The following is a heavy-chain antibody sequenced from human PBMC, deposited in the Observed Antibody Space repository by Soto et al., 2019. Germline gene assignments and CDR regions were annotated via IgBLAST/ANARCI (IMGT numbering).Heavy chain of an antibody. CDR2: IYYSGST. J-gene: IGHJ4*02. Sequence: PSETLSLTCTVSGGSISSYCWSWIRQPPGKGLEWIGYIYYSGSTNYNPSLKSRVTISVDTSKNQFSLKLSSVTAADTAVYYCVRHRRFGDYYFDYWGQGTLVTVSS. V-gene: IGHV4-59*08. CDR1: GGSISSYC. D-gene: IGHD3-10*01. CDR3: VRHRRFGDYYFDY.